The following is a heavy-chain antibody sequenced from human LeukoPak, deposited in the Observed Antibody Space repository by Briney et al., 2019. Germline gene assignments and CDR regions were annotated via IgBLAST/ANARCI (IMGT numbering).Heavy chain of an antibody. D-gene: IGHD3-10*01. CDR2: ISGSGGTT. CDR1: GFTFRTYA. Sequence: PGGSLRLSCTGSGFTFRTYAFSWVRQAPGKGLEWVSRISGSGGTTYYADSVKGRFTISRDNSKNTLYLQMNSLRAEDTAVYYCAKGDYYDLDYWGQGTLVTVSS. J-gene: IGHJ4*02. CDR3: AKGDYYDLDY. V-gene: IGHV3-23*01.